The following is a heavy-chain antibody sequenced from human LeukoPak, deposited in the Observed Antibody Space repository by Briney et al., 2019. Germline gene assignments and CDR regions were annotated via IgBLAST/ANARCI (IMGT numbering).Heavy chain of an antibody. Sequence: GGSLRLSCAASGFTFRSYEMNWVRQAPGKGLEWVSYISSSGSTIYYADSVKGRFTISRDNAKNTLYLQMKSLRAEDTAVYYCARDPYSGMYSAFYYYYMDVWGKGTTVTVSS. CDR2: ISSSGSTI. D-gene: IGHD1-26*01. CDR1: GFTFRSYE. J-gene: IGHJ6*03. V-gene: IGHV3-48*03. CDR3: ARDPYSGMYSAFYYYYMDV.